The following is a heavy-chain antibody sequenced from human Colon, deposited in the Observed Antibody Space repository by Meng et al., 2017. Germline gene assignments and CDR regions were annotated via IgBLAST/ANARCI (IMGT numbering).Heavy chain of an antibody. CDR1: GYTFTSNG. Sequence: ASVKVSCKASGYTFTSNGISWVRQAPGQGLEWTGWITGHNGNTNYGQKFQGRVTMTTDTSTSTAYMELKSLRSDDAAVYYCAVNGVTWYDDGWYPHYSNYWGQGTLVTVSS. CDR2: ITGHNGNT. D-gene: IGHD6-19*01. V-gene: IGHV1-18*01. J-gene: IGHJ4*02. CDR3: AVNGVTWYDDGWYPHYSNY.